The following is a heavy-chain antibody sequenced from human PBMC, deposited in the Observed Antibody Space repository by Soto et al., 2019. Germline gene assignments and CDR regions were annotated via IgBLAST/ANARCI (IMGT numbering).Heavy chain of an antibody. J-gene: IGHJ6*02. V-gene: IGHV1-8*01. CDR1: GYTFTSYD. Sequence: GASVKVSCKTSGYTFTSYDINWVRQAPGQGLEWVGWMNTNSDATRSAQKFRGRLTLTRDKSMRAVYMKLSNLRPDDTAVYYCAREWSAAGHFYGMDVWGQGTTVTVSS. CDR2: MNTNSDAT. CDR3: AREWSAAGHFYGMDV. D-gene: IGHD6-13*01.